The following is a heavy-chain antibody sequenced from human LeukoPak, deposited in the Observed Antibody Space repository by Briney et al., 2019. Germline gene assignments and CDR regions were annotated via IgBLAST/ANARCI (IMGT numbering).Heavy chain of an antibody. D-gene: IGHD3-16*01. V-gene: IGHV4-59*08. CDR1: GGPISSYY. CDR3: ARLGGRFSSIDY. J-gene: IGHJ4*02. CDR2: IYYSGST. Sequence: SETLSLTCTVSGGPISSYYWSWIRQPPGKGLEWIGYIYYSGSTNYNPSLKSRVTISVDTSKNQFSLKLSSVTAADTAVYYCARLGGRFSSIDYWGQGTLVTVSS.